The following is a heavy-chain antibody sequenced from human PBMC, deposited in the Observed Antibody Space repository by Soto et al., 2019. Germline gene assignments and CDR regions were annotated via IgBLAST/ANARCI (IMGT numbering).Heavy chain of an antibody. CDR1: GGSISSSSYY. V-gene: IGHV4-39*01. CDR2: TYYSGST. J-gene: IGHJ6*02. Sequence: SETLSLTCTVSGGSISSSSYYWGWIRQPPGKGLEWIGSTYYSGSTYYNPSLKSRVTISVDTSKNQFSLKLNSVTAADTAVYYCARSYGDYAGRYYYGMDVWGQGTTVTVSS. D-gene: IGHD4-17*01. CDR3: ARSYGDYAGRYYYGMDV.